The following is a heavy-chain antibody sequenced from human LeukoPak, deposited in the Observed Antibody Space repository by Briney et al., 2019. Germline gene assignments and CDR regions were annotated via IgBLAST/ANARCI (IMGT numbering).Heavy chain of an antibody. Sequence: PGGTLRLSCAASGFTFSSYWMSWVRQAPGKGLEWVANIKQDGSAKYNVDPVKGRFTISRDNAKNSLYLQMTSLRADATVVYYCARDGDLLEFDPWGQGTLVTVFS. D-gene: IGHD2-21*01. V-gene: IGHV3-7*01. CDR1: GFTFSSYW. CDR3: ARDGDLLEFDP. J-gene: IGHJ5*02. CDR2: IKQDGSAK.